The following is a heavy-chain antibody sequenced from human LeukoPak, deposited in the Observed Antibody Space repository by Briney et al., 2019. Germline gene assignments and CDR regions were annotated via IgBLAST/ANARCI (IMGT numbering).Heavy chain of an antibody. CDR3: ARSNAVSGYSYGSDY. Sequence: GASVKVSCKASGYTFTSYGISWVRQAPGQGLEWMGWTSAYNGNTNYAQKLQGRVTMTTDTSTSTAYMELRSLRSDDTAVYYCARSNAVSGYSYGSDYWGQGTLVTVSS. D-gene: IGHD5-18*01. V-gene: IGHV1-18*04. CDR1: GYTFTSYG. CDR2: TSAYNGNT. J-gene: IGHJ4*02.